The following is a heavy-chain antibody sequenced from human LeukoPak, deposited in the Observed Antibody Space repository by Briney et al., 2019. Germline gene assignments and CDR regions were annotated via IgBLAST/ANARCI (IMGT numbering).Heavy chain of an antibody. J-gene: IGHJ4*02. Sequence: GGSLRLSCAASGFTFSSYAMNWVRQAPGKGLEWVAVILYDGSNKYYADSVKGRFTISRDNSKNTLFLQKNSLRAEDTAVYYCARDHSTSSSYFDFWGQGTLVTVSS. CDR2: ILYDGSNK. D-gene: IGHD6-6*01. V-gene: IGHV3-33*01. CDR1: GFTFSSYA. CDR3: ARDHSTSSSYFDF.